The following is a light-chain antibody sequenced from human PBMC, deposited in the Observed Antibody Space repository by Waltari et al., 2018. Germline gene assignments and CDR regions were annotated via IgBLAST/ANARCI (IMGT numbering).Light chain of an antibody. CDR1: QSLLYTDGKTY. Sequence: DIVMTQTPVSLSVTPGPSASISCKSSQSLLYTDGKTYFYWYLQKAGQPPQLLIHEISKRFSGVPDRFSGSGSGTDFTLKISRVEAEDVGVYYCMQTKQFPWTLGQGTKVEVK. CDR3: MQTKQFPWT. CDR2: EIS. J-gene: IGKJ1*01. V-gene: IGKV2D-29*01.